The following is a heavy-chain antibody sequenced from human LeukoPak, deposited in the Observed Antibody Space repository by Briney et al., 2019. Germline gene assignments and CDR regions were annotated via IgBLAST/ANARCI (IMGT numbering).Heavy chain of an antibody. CDR1: GFTFSSYS. V-gene: IGHV3-48*01. CDR3: ARGDDYGDY. CDR2: ISSSSTI. J-gene: IGHJ4*02. Sequence: GGSLRLSCAASGFTFSSYSMNWVRQAPGKGLEWVSYISSSSTIYYADSVKGRFTISRDNAKNSLYLQMNSLRAEDTAVYYCARGDDYGDYGGQGTLVTVSS.